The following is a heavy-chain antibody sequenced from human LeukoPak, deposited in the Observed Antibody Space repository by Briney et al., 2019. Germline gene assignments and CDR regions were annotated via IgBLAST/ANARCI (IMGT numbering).Heavy chain of an antibody. V-gene: IGHV4-59*01. CDR2: IYYSGST. D-gene: IGHD6-13*01. CDR3: ARKRVGSSWYFDL. J-gene: IGHJ2*01. Sequence: PSETLSLTCTVSGGSISSYYWSWIRQPPGKGLEWIGYIYYSGSTNYNPSLKSRVTISVDTSKNQFSLKLSSVTAADTAVYYCARKRVGSSWYFDLWGRGTLVTVSS. CDR1: GGSISSYY.